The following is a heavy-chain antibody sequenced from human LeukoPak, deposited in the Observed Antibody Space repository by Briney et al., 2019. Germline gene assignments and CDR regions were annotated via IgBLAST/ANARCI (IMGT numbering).Heavy chain of an antibody. CDR2: IRPDGSER. CDR3: ASYSNHTSCG. V-gene: IGHV3-7*01. J-gene: IGHJ4*02. CDR1: GFIFSATW. Sequence: GGSLRLSCAAPGFIFSATWMSWVGQAPGKGLECVANIRPDGSERYYLDSVKGRFTVSRDNPNTCLYLQMNSLRVEATPTYYYASYSNHTSCGCGQGTLVTVSS. D-gene: IGHD3-10*01.